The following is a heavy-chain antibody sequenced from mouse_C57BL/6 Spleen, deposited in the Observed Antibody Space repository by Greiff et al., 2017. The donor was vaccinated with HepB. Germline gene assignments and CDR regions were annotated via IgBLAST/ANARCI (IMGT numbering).Heavy chain of an antibody. Sequence: QVQLQQPGAELVRPGSSVKLSCKASGYTFTSYWMDWVKQRPGQGLEWIGNIYPSDSETHYNQKFKDKATLTVDKSSSTAYMQLSSLTSEDSAVYYCARRLRSYAMDYWGQGTSVTVSS. CDR3: ARRLRSYAMDY. J-gene: IGHJ4*01. CDR1: GYTFTSYW. CDR2: IYPSDSET. D-gene: IGHD1-1*01. V-gene: IGHV1-61*01.